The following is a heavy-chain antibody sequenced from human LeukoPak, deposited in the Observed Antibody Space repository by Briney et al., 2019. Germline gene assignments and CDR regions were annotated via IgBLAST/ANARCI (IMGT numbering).Heavy chain of an antibody. CDR1: EFSVGSNY. J-gene: IGHJ3*02. D-gene: IGHD3-22*01. Sequence: GGSLRLSCAASEFSVGSNYMTWVRQAPGKGLEWVSLIYSGGSTYYADSVKGRFTISRGNSKNTLYLQMNSLRAEDTAVYYCARDRPMIVVADAFDIWGQGTMVTVSS. V-gene: IGHV3-66*01. CDR2: IYSGGST. CDR3: ARDRPMIVVADAFDI.